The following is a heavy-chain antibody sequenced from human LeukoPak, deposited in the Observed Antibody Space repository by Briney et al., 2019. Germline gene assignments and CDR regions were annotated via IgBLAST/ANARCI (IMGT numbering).Heavy chain of an antibody. CDR1: GFTFSSYA. D-gene: IGHD6-19*01. CDR3: ARDRGIAVAPDY. CDR2: ISYDGSNK. Sequence: GRSLRLSCAASGFTFSSYAMHWVRQAPGKGLEWVAVISYDGSNKYYADSVKGRFTISRDNSKNTLYLQMNSLRAEDTAVYYCARDRGIAVAPDYWGQGTLVTVSS. J-gene: IGHJ4*02. V-gene: IGHV3-30*04.